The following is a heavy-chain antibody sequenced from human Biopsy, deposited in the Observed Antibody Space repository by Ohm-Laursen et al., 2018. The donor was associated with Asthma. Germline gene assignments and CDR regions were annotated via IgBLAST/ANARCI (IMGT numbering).Heavy chain of an antibody. Sequence: SLRLSCAASGFTFSRYAFSSVRQAPGKGLEWVATITGDGSQKFYVDSVTGRFTISRDISMNSLQLQMNSLRAEDTAVYFCASFVQAEEGVFWGRGTRVTVSS. V-gene: IGHV3-7*01. CDR3: ASFVQAEEGVF. J-gene: IGHJ4*02. D-gene: IGHD2-15*01. CDR2: ITGDGSQK. CDR1: GFTFSRYA.